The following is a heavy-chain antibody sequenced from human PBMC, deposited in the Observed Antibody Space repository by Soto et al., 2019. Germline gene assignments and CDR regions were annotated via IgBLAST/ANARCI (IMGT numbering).Heavy chain of an antibody. Sequence: QVQLVQSGAEVKKPGASVKVSCKASGYTFISYGISWVRQAPGQGLEWMGWISAYNGNTNYAQKLQGRVTMTTDTPTSTADMELRRVRSDDTAVYYCARDPYSSGWGDNWFDPWGQGTLVTVSS. J-gene: IGHJ5*02. D-gene: IGHD6-19*01. CDR3: ARDPYSSGWGDNWFDP. CDR1: GYTFISYG. V-gene: IGHV1-18*01. CDR2: ISAYNGNT.